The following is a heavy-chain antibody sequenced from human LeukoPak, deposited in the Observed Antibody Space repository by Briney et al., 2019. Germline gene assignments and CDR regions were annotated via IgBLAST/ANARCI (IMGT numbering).Heavy chain of an antibody. CDR1: GYTFTGYY. CDR3: AREVFLCSSTSCYRYFDY. Sequence: ASVKVSCKASGYTFTGYYMHWVRQAPGQGLEWMGWINPNSGGTNYAQKFQGRVTMTRDTSISTAYMELSRLRSDDTAVYYCAREVFLCSSTSCYRYFDYWGQGTLVTVSS. D-gene: IGHD2-2*02. V-gene: IGHV1-2*02. J-gene: IGHJ4*02. CDR2: INPNSGGT.